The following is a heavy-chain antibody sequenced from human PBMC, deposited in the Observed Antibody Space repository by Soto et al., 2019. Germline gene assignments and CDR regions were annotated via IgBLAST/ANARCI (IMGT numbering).Heavy chain of an antibody. V-gene: IGHV4-30-4*01. J-gene: IGHJ4*02. CDR2: IYHSGST. CDR3: SRKSGSAYYFDF. D-gene: IGHD3-16*01. CDR1: GGSVSSGDYY. Sequence: SETLSLTCAVSGGSVSSGDYYWTWIPQPPGKGLEWIGYIYHSGSTYYNPSLKSRLTISLDTSKNQFSLKLSSVNAADTAVYYCSRKSGSAYYFDFWGQGTLVTVSS.